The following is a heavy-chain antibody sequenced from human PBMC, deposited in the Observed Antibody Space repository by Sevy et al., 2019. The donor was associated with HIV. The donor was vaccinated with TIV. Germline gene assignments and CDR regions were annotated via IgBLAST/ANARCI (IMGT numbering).Heavy chain of an antibody. CDR2: INSDGSST. CDR1: GFTFSSYW. D-gene: IGHD2-2*02. Sequence: EGSLRLSCAASGFTFSSYWMHWVRQAPGKGLVWVSRINSDGSSTSYADSVKGRFTISRDNAKNTLYLQMNSLRAEDTAVYYCARLRYCSSTSCYTYYGADAFDIWGQGTMVTVSS. J-gene: IGHJ3*02. CDR3: ARLRYCSSTSCYTYYGADAFDI. V-gene: IGHV3-74*01.